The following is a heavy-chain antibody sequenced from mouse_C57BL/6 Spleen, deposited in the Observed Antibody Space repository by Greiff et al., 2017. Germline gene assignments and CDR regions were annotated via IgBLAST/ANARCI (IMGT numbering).Heavy chain of an antibody. V-gene: IGHV2-5*01. CDR2: IWRGGST. Sequence: VQLQQSGPGLVQPSQSLSITCTVSGFSLTSYGVHWVRQSPGKGLEWLGVIWRGGSTDYNAAFMSRLSITKDNSKSQVFFKMNSLQADDTAIYYCAKKGYYGSSSWFAYWGQGTLVTVSA. CDR1: GFSLTSYG. J-gene: IGHJ3*01. CDR3: AKKGYYGSSSWFAY. D-gene: IGHD1-1*01.